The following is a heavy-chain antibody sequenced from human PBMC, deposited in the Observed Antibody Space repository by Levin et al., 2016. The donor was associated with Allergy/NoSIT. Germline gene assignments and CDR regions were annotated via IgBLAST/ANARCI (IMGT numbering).Heavy chain of an antibody. V-gene: IGHV4-39*01. CDR1: GGSISSSSYY. J-gene: IGHJ5*02. CDR2: IYYSGST. D-gene: IGHD3-9*01. CDR3: ASESGYYDILTGYYEGAAGNWFDP. Sequence: SETLSLTCTVSGGSISSSSYYWGWIRQPPGKGLEWIGSIYYSGSTYYNPSLKSRVTISVDTSKNQFSLKLSSVTAADTAVYYCASESGYYDILTGYYEGAAGNWFDPWGQGTLVTVSS.